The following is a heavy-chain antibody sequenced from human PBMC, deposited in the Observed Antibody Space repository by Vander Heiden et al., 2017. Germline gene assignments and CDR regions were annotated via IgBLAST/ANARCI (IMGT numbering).Heavy chain of an antibody. J-gene: IGHJ3*02. D-gene: IGHD3-16*01. Sequence: QVQLVESGGGVVQPGRSLRPSCAASGFTFSSYGMHWVRQAPGKGLEWVAIIWYDGSNKYYADSVKGRFTISRDNSKNTLYLQMNSLRAEDTAVYYCARELSVGLIDIWGQGTMVTVSS. V-gene: IGHV3-33*01. CDR3: ARELSVGLIDI. CDR1: GFTFSSYG. CDR2: IWYDGSNK.